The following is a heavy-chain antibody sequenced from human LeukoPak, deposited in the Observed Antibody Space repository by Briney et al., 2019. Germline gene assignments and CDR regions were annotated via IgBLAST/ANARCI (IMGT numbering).Heavy chain of an antibody. D-gene: IGHD2-2*01. CDR2: IYYSGST. V-gene: IGHV4-39*01. Sequence: SETLSLTCTVSGGSISSSSYYWGWIRQPPGKGLEWIGSIYYSGSTYYNPSLKSRVTISVDTSKNQFSLKLSSVTAADPAVYYCARHQIVVVPAAIFNPWGQGTLVTVSS. J-gene: IGHJ5*02. CDR3: ARHQIVVVPAAIFNP. CDR1: GGSISSSSYY.